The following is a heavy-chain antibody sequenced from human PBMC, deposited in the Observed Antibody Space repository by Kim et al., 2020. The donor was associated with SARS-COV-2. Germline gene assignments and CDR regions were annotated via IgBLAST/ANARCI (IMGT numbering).Heavy chain of an antibody. CDR3: AKDRGIVGHDWYFDV. Sequence: ADSVRGRFTVSRENVKKTVYLQMNSLTVEDTGVYYCAKDRGIVGHDWYFDVWGRGTLVTVSS. V-gene: IGHV3-74*01. D-gene: IGHD2-21*01. J-gene: IGHJ2*01.